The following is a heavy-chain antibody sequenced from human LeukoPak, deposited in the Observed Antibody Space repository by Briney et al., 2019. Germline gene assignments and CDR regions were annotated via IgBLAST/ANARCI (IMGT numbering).Heavy chain of an antibody. D-gene: IGHD2-15*01. CDR1: GFTFSSYW. CDR2: INSDGSST. J-gene: IGHJ4*02. V-gene: IGHV3-74*01. Sequence: GGSLRLSCAASGFTFSSYWMHWVRQAPGKGLVWVSRINSDGSSTSYADSVKGRFTISRDNAKNTLYLQMNSLRAEDTAVYYCARDTDPPSSGVAGGLWGQGTLVTVSS. CDR3: ARDTDPPSSGVAGGL.